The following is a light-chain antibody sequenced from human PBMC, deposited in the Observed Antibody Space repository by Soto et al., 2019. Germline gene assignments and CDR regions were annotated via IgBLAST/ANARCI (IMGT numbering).Light chain of an antibody. Sequence: EIVLTPYPGTRSFSLGQRSILSYRVSQKVSSSYLAWYQQKPGQAPRLLIYGASSRASGIPDRFSGSGSGTDFTLTISRLEPEDFAVYYCQQYGSSPRTFGQGTKVDI. J-gene: IGKJ1*01. CDR3: QQYGSSPRT. CDR2: GAS. CDR1: QKVSSSY. V-gene: IGKV3-20*01.